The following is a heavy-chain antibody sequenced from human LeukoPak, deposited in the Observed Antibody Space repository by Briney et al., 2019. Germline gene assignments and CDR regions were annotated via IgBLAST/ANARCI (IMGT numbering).Heavy chain of an antibody. D-gene: IGHD3-10*01. J-gene: IGHJ6*03. CDR3: ARYSYGSGPVRFGDYYYYMDV. CDR2: IYYSGST. V-gene: IGHV4-59*11. Sequence: SETLSLTCTVSGGSISSHYWSWIRQPPGKGLEWIGYIYYSGSTNYNPSLKSRVTISVDTSKNQFSLKLSSVTAADTAVYYCARYSYGSGPVRFGDYYYYMDVWGKGTTVTVSS. CDR1: GGSISSHY.